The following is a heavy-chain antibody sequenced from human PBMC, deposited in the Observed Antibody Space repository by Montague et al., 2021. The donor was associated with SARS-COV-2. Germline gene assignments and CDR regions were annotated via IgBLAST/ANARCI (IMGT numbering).Heavy chain of an antibody. CDR3: ARGVPLGYDFWSGYPEIGDFDY. CDR2: IYYSGST. J-gene: IGHJ4*02. D-gene: IGHD3-3*01. V-gene: IGHV4-39*01. CDR1: GFSLSTSGVG. Sequence: LVKPTQTLTLTCTFSGFSLSTSGVGVGWIRQPPGKGLEWIGSIYYSGSTYYNPSLKSRVTISVDTSKNQFSLKLSSVTAADTAVYYCARGVPLGYDFWSGYPEIGDFDYWGQGTLVTVSS.